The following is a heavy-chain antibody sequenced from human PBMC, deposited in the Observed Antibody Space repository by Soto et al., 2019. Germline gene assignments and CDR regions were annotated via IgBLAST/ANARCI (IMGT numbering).Heavy chain of an antibody. D-gene: IGHD3-10*01. V-gene: IGHV6-1*01. CDR2: TYYRSKWYN. J-gene: IGHJ6*02. Sequence: PSQTLSLTCAISGDSVSSNSAAWNWIRQSPSRGLEWLGRTYYRSKWYNDYAVSVKSRITINPDTSKNQFSLQLNSVTPEDTAVYYCARETVVRGVIMGSYYYYGMDVWGQGTTVTVSS. CDR3: ARETVVRGVIMGSYYYYGMDV. CDR1: GDSVSSNSAA.